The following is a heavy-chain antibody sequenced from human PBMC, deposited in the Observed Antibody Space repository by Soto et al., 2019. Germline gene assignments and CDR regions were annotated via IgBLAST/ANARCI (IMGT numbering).Heavy chain of an antibody. CDR3: AKFLVVPSATVTTEYYYYYGMDV. CDR1: GFTFSSYA. CDR2: ISGSGGST. Sequence: GGSLRLSCAASGFTFSSYAMSWVRQAPGKGLEWVSAISGSGGSTYYADSVKGRLTISRDNSKNTLYLQMNSLRAEDTAVYYWAKFLVVPSATVTTEYYYYYGMDVWGQGTTVTVSS. V-gene: IGHV3-23*01. J-gene: IGHJ6*02. D-gene: IGHD4-17*01.